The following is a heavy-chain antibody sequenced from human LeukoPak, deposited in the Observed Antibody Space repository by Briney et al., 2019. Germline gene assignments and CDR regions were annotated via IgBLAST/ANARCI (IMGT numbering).Heavy chain of an antibody. J-gene: IGHJ6*03. CDR2: IYYSGNI. V-gene: IGHV4-39*01. CDR1: GGSISSSSYY. Sequence: SETLSLTCTVSGGSISSSSYYWGWIRQPPGKGLEWIGSIYYSGNIYYNPSLKSRVTISVDTSKNQFSLKLSSVTAADTAVYYCASLLRLGYYYMDVWGKGTTVTVSS. CDR3: ASLLRLGYYYMDV. D-gene: IGHD3-3*01.